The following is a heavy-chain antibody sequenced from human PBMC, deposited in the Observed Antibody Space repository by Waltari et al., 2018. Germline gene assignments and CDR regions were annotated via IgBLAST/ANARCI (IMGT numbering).Heavy chain of an antibody. CDR1: GYSISSGYY. J-gene: IGHJ6*03. D-gene: IGHD3-10*01. V-gene: IGHV4-38-2*01. Sequence: QVQLQESGPGLVKPSETLSLTCAVSGYSISSGYYWGWIRPPPGKGLEWIGSIYHSGSTYYNPSLKSRVTISVDTSKNQFSLKLSSVTAADTAVYYCARGGDRGKGYYYYYMDVWGKGTTVTVSS. CDR3: ARGGDRGKGYYYYYMDV. CDR2: IYHSGST.